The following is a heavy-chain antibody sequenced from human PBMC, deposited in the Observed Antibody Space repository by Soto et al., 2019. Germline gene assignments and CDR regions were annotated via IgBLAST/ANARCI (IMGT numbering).Heavy chain of an antibody. Sequence: ASETLSGTCTVPGGSISSYYWSWIRQPPGKGLEWIGYIYYSGSTNYNPSLKSRVTISVDTSKNQFSLKLSSVTAADTAVYYCARDRRDCSSTSCRPRGMDVWGQGTTVSVSS. V-gene: IGHV4-59*01. CDR1: GGSISSYY. J-gene: IGHJ6*02. CDR3: ARDRRDCSSTSCRPRGMDV. D-gene: IGHD2-2*01. CDR2: IYYSGST.